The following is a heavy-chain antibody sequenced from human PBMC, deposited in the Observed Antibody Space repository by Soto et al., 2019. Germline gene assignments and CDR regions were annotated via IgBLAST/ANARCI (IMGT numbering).Heavy chain of an antibody. V-gene: IGHV4-34*01. CDR1: GGSFSGYY. Sequence: PSETLSLTCAVYGGSFSGYYWSWIRQPPGKGLEWIGEINHSGSTNYNPSLKSRVTISVDTSKNQFSLKLSSVTAADTAVYYCARPWSSSRRDAFDIWGQGTMVTVSS. CDR2: INHSGST. D-gene: IGHD6-13*01. CDR3: ARPWSSSRRDAFDI. J-gene: IGHJ3*02.